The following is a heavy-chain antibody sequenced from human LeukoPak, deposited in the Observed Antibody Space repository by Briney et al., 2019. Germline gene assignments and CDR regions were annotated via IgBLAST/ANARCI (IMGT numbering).Heavy chain of an antibody. V-gene: IGHV4-4*07. J-gene: IGHJ6*03. Sequence: SETLSLTCAVSGGSISSSYWWSWIRPPAGKGLEWIGRIYTSGSTNYNPSLKSRVTMSVDTSKNQFSLELSSVTAADTAVYYCARDIVVVPAARSPFWYYYYYMDVWGKGTTVTISS. D-gene: IGHD2-2*01. CDR1: GGSISSSYW. CDR2: IYTSGST. CDR3: ARDIVVVPAARSPFWYYYYYMDV.